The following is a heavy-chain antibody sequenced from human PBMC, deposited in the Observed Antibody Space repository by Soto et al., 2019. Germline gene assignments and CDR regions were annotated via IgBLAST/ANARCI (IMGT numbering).Heavy chain of an antibody. CDR2: INPKSGGT. CDR1: GYTFTVYY. D-gene: IGHD1-26*01. CDR3: ARDLAKGGGSAGFDY. V-gene: IGHV1-2*02. Sequence: ASVKVSCKASGYTFTVYYMHWVRQAPGQGLEWMGWINPKSGGTMYPQKFQGRVTMTWDTSISTAYMALTRLRSDDAAVYYCARDLAKGGGSAGFDYWGQGTLVTVSS. J-gene: IGHJ4*02.